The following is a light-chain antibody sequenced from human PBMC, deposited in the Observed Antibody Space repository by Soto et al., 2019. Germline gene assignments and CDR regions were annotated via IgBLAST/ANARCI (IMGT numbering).Light chain of an antibody. CDR3: QQYDTPPWT. Sequence: DIVMTQSPDSLAVSLDERATINCKSSQSVLYRSNNKNYLAWYQQKPGQPPRLLIYWASTRESGVTDRFSGSGAGTDFTLTISSLQAEDVAVYYCQQYDTPPWTFGQGNKVEIK. V-gene: IGKV4-1*01. CDR2: WAS. CDR1: QSVLYRSNNKNY. J-gene: IGKJ1*01.